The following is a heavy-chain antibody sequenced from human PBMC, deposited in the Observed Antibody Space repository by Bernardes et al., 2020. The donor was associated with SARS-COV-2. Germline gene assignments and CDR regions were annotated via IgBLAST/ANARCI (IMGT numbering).Heavy chain of an antibody. J-gene: IGHJ3*02. CDR1: GYTFTDYG. CDR3: ARDEAPPHYDFWSGFYIGDVNI. D-gene: IGHD3-3*01. V-gene: IGHV1-18*03. CDR2: ISGYNGNT. Sequence: ASVKVSCKASGYTFTDYGILWLRQAPGQGLEWMGWISGYNGNTNYPQKFQGRVTMTTETSTNTVYMELTGLRYDDMAIYYCARDEAPPHYDFWSGFYIGDVNIWGQGTMVTVS.